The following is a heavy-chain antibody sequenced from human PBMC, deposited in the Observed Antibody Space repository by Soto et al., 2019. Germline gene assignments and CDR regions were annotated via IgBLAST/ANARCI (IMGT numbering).Heavy chain of an antibody. CDR2: ISSGGNKI. CDR3: AKVGDVYNSFFDY. J-gene: IGHJ4*02. Sequence: GGSLRLSCGASGFSLRAFGMHWVRQAPGKGLEWLAVISSGGNKIYYGDSVKGRFTISRDISRNTLYLQMNSLRPEDTAIYYCAKVGDVYNSFFDYWGQGTPVTVSS. D-gene: IGHD1-26*01. V-gene: IGHV3-30*18. CDR1: GFSLRAFG.